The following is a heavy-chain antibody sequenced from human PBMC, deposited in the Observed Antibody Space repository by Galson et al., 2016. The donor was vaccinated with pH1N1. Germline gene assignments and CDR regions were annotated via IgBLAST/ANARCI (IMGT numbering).Heavy chain of an antibody. V-gene: IGHV3-33*01. CDR1: GFTFSNFG. CDR2: IWDDGTKK. Sequence: SLRLSCAASGFTFSNFGMHWVRQAPGKGLEWVAVIWDDGTKKYYVDSVKGRFTISRDNSKNTLSLQMNSLRFEDTALYSCARGLLEKSTVWWYFDLWGRGTLVTVSS. CDR3: ARGLLEKSTVWWYFDL. D-gene: IGHD3-3*01. J-gene: IGHJ2*01.